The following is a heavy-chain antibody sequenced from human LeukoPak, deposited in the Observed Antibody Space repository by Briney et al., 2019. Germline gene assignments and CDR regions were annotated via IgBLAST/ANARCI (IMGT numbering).Heavy chain of an antibody. D-gene: IGHD6-13*01. CDR2: INTSGETT. V-gene: IGHV3-23*01. J-gene: IGHJ4*02. CDR3: AKKSSSWYYFEY. CDR1: GFTFSSYW. Sequence: GGSLRLSCAASGFTFSSYWMHWVRQAPGKRLEWVSTINTSGETTYYADSVKGRFTISRDNSKNTLFLQMNSLQAEDTAVYYCAKKSSSWYYFEYWGQGTLVPVSS.